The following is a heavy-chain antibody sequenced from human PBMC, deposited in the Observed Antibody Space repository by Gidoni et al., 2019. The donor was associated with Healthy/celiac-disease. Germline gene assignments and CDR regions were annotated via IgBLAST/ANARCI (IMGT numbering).Heavy chain of an antibody. J-gene: IGHJ6*02. D-gene: IGHD6-13*01. Sequence: QVQLVQSGAEVKKPGSSVTVSCKASGGTFISYAISWVRQAPGQGLEWMGGIIPIFGTANYAQKFQGRVTITADESTSTAYMELSSLRSEDTAVYYCARDKAAAESIDQYGMDVWGQGTTVTVSS. V-gene: IGHV1-69*01. CDR1: GGTFISYA. CDR2: IIPIFGTA. CDR3: ARDKAAAESIDQYGMDV.